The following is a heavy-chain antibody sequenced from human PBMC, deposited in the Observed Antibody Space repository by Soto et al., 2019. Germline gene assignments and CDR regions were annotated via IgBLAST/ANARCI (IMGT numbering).Heavy chain of an antibody. J-gene: IGHJ6*03. CDR1: GGTFSSYT. CDR3: ARSPLTTVTNYYYYMDV. Sequence: GASVKVSCKASGGTFSSYTISWVRQAPGQGLEWMGRIIPILGIANYAQKFQGRVTMTRNTSISTAYMELSSLRSEDTAVYYCARSPLTTVTNYYYYMDVWGQGTAVTVSS. CDR2: IIPILGIA. D-gene: IGHD4-17*01. V-gene: IGHV1-69*02.